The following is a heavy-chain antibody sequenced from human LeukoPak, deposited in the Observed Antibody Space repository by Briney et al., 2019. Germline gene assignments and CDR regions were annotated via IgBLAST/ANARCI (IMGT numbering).Heavy chain of an antibody. V-gene: IGHV4-4*07. CDR1: GGSISSYY. Sequence: SGTLSLTCTVSGGSISSYYWSWIRQPAGKGLEWIGRIYTSGSTNYNPSLKSRVTMSVDTSKNQFSLKLSSVTAADTAVYYCARGSPPYAELLNWFDPWGQGTLVTVSS. CDR2: IYTSGST. CDR3: ARGSPPYAELLNWFDP. J-gene: IGHJ5*02. D-gene: IGHD3-16*01.